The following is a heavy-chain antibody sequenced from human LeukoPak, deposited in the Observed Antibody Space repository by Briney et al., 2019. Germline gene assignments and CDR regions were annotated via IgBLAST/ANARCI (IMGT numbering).Heavy chain of an antibody. CDR1: GDSISTYY. Sequence: SETLSLTCTVSGDSISTYYWSWIRQPPGKGLEWMGRIYSSGSTNYNPSLKSRVTMSIDTSKNEFSLRLSSVTAADTAVYYFARDFGPASSWRGFQHWGQGTLVTVSS. J-gene: IGHJ1*01. CDR3: ARDFGPASSWRGFQH. CDR2: IYSSGST. V-gene: IGHV4-4*07. D-gene: IGHD6-19*01.